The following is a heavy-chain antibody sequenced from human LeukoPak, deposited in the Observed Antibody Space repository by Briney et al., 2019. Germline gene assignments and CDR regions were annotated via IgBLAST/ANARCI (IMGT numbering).Heavy chain of an antibody. Sequence: GGSLRLSCAASGFTFSTYWMSWVRQAPGKGLEWVANIKQDGSEKYYLDSVKGRFTISRDNAKNTLYLQMNSLIAEDTAVYYCAKDTDVNNLKYSDYWGQGTLVTVSS. J-gene: IGHJ4*02. D-gene: IGHD5-24*01. CDR2: IKQDGSEK. CDR3: AKDTDVNNLKYSDY. CDR1: GFTFSTYW. V-gene: IGHV3-7*03.